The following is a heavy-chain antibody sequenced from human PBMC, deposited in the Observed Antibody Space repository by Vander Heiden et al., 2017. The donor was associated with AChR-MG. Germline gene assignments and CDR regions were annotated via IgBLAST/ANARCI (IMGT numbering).Heavy chain of an antibody. CDR1: GSPFRSYA. D-gene: IGHD7-27*01. J-gene: IGHJ4*02. V-gene: IGHV3-23*01. CDR2: ISGSGGDT. CDR3: AKKNPGVAPFDY. Sequence: EPQLLEPGGRLVQSGGSLRLSCAASGSPFRSYAMSWVRQAPGKGLEWVSGISGSGGDTRYADSVKGRFTISRDNSKNTLYLQINSLRAEDTAVYYCAKKNPGVAPFDYWGQGTLVTVSS.